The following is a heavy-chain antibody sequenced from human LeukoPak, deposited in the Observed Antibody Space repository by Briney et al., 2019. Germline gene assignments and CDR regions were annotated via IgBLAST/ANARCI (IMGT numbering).Heavy chain of an antibody. CDR3: ARRDYCDNVRTVAAFDH. D-gene: IGHD3-22*01. CDR2: IYPGDSET. V-gene: IGHV5-51*01. J-gene: IGHJ4*02. Sequence: GESLKISCXGSGYSFTNYWIGWVRQMPGKGLEWMGIIYPGDSETRDSPAFQGQVSISADKSTSTAYLQWSTLKASDTAIYYCARRDYCDNVRTVAAFDHWGQGTLVTVSS. CDR1: GYSFTNYW.